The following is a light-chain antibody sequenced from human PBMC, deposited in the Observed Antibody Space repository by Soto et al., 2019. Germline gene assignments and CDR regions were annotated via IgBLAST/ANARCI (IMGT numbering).Light chain of an antibody. CDR3: QQYGSSPPLT. CDR2: TGS. CDR1: QAIDSW. J-gene: IGKJ4*01. V-gene: IGKV1-12*01. Sequence: DIQMTQSPSSVSASVGDRVTITCRASQAIDSWLAWYQQKPGEAPKLLIFTGSLLHSGVPPRFSGSGSGTDFTLTISRLEPEDFAVYYCQQYGSSPPLTFGGGTKVDIK.